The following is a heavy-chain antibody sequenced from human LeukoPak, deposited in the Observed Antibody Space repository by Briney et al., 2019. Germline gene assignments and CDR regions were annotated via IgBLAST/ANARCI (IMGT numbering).Heavy chain of an antibody. Sequence: AGGSLRLSCAASGFTFSDYYMSWIRRAPGKGLEWIGRIKGKPDGGAIDYIAPVRGRFSISRDDSKNLVFLQMDSLKIEDTAVYYCTTDPRYWGQGTMVTVSS. CDR2: IKGKPDGGAI. CDR3: TTDPRY. V-gene: IGHV3-15*01. CDR1: GFTFSDYY. J-gene: IGHJ4*02.